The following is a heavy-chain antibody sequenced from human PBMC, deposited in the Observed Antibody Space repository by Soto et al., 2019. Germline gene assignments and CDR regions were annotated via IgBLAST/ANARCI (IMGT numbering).Heavy chain of an antibody. CDR3: TTPHSYCITIFGVVIILRFCYYYYGMDV. CDR1: GFTFSNAW. D-gene: IGHD3-3*01. CDR2: IKSKTDGGTT. Sequence: GGSLRLSCAASGFTFSNAWMNWVRQAPGKGLEWVGRIKSKTDGGTTDYAAPVKGRFTISRDDSKNTLYLQMNSLKTEDTAVYYCTTPHSYCITIFGVVIILRFCYYYYGMDVWGQGTTVTVSS. J-gene: IGHJ6*02. V-gene: IGHV3-15*07.